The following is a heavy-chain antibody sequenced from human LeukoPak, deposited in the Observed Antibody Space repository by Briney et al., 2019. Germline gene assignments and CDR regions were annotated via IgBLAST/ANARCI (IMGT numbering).Heavy chain of an antibody. V-gene: IGHV3-33*01. CDR1: GFTFSSYG. D-gene: IGHD3-22*01. CDR3: ARDLVASGYDSSGLGY. CDR2: IWYDGSNK. J-gene: IGHJ4*02. Sequence: GGSLRLSCAASGFTFSSYGMHWVRQAPGKGLEWVAVIWYDGSNKYYADSVKGRFTISRDNSKNTLYLQMNSLRAEDTAVYYCARDLVASGYDSSGLGYWGQGTLVTVSS.